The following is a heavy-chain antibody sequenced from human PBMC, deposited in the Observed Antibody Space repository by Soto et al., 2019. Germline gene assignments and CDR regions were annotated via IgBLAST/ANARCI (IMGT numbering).Heavy chain of an antibody. D-gene: IGHD3-16*01. J-gene: IGHJ4*02. CDR1: GFTFSSYS. CDR3: AKNLPLRGFDY. V-gene: IGHV3-21*04. Sequence: GGSLRLSCAASGFTFSSYSMNWVRQAPGKGLEWVSSISGSSSCTYYADSVKGRFTISRDNSKNTLYLQMNSLRAEGTAVYYCAKNLPLRGFDYWGQGTLVTVSS. CDR2: ISGSSSCT.